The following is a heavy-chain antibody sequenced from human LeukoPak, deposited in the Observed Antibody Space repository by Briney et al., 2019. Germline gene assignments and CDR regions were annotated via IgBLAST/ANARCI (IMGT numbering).Heavy chain of an antibody. CDR3: ARVESEDSTSDYYYYMDV. CDR1: GYFISSGYY. J-gene: IGHJ6*03. V-gene: IGHV4-61*01. D-gene: IGHD6-6*01. Sequence: SETLSLTCTVSGYFISSGYYWSWIRQPPGKGLEWIGYIYYSGSTNYNPSLKSRVTISVDTSKNQFSLKLSSVTAADTAVYYCARVESEDSTSDYYYYMDVWGKGTTVTVSS. CDR2: IYYSGST.